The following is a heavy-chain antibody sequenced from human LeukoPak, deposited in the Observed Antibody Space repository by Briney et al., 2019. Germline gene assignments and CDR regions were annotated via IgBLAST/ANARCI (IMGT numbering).Heavy chain of an antibody. CDR1: GFTFSRFW. Sequence: GGSLRLSCAAAGFTFSRFWMGWVRQAPGKGLEWVANINPDGSEKNYGDSVRGRFTISRDNARNSLSLQMNSLRAEDTDVYYCARENYFDYWGQGTLVTVSS. V-gene: IGHV3-7*04. J-gene: IGHJ4*02. CDR2: INPDGSEK. CDR3: ARENYFDY.